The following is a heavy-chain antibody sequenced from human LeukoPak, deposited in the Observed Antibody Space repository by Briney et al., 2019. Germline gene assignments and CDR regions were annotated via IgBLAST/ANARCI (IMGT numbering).Heavy chain of an antibody. CDR1: GFTFSSYA. V-gene: IGHV3-30*04. CDR2: ISYDGSNK. Sequence: GGSLRLSCAASGFTFSSYAMHWVRQAPGKGLEWVAVISYDGSNKYYADSVKGRFTISTDNSKSTLYLQMNSLRAEDTALYYCAKHSAMIVVGITSFDYWGQGTLVTVSS. CDR3: AKHSAMIVVGITSFDY. D-gene: IGHD3-22*01. J-gene: IGHJ4*02.